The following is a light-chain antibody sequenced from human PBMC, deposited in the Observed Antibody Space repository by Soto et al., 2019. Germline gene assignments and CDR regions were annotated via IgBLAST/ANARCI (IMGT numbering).Light chain of an antibody. Sequence: QAVVTQPASVSGSPGQSITISCTGTSGDVGGYNYVSWYQQYPGKAPKLMIYEVSNRPSGVSNRFSGSKSGNTASLTISGLQAEDEADYYCSSYTYSGTPGYVFGTGTKVTVL. CDR3: SSYTYSGTPGYV. J-gene: IGLJ1*01. V-gene: IGLV2-14*01. CDR1: SGDVGGYNY. CDR2: EVS.